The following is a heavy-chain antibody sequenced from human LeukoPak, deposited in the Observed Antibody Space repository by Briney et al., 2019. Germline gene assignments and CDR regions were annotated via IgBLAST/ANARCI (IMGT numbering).Heavy chain of an antibody. CDR1: GFTFSDYN. Sequence: GGSLRLSCAASGFTFSDYNMHWVRQAPGKGLEWVSAISGSGGSTYYADSVKGRFTISRDNSKNTPYLQMNSLRAEDTAVYYCAKDGVYQLLILPYYYYYMDVWGKGTTVTVSS. CDR2: ISGSGGST. D-gene: IGHD2-2*01. V-gene: IGHV3-23*01. CDR3: AKDGVYQLLILPYYYYYMDV. J-gene: IGHJ6*03.